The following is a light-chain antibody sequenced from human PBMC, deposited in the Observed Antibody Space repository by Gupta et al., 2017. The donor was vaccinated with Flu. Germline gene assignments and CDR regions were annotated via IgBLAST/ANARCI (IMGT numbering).Light chain of an antibody. J-gene: IGKJ3*01. CDR1: QDIAYF. V-gene: IGKV1-33*01. CDR3: QHYDSLPAFT. CDR2: EGS. Sequence: DIQMTQSPSSLSASVGDRVTITCQASQDIAYFLNWYQQKPGKAPKLLIYEGSSLQTGVPSRFSGSGSGTHFTFTISSLQPEDIATYYCQHYDSLPAFTFGPGTKVDI.